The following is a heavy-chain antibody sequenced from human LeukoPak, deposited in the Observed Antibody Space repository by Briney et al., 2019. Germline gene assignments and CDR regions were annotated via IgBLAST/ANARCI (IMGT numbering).Heavy chain of an antibody. Sequence: ASVKVSCKASGYTFTGYYMHWVRRAPGQGLEWMGWINSDNGDTDYAQKFQGRVAMTTYTSLNTVYMDLSSLTSDDTAVYYCARGSYYYESSGYFDSWGQGTLVTVSS. CDR1: GYTFTGYY. J-gene: IGHJ4*02. V-gene: IGHV1-2*02. CDR3: ARGSYYYESSGYFDS. CDR2: INSDNGDT. D-gene: IGHD3-22*01.